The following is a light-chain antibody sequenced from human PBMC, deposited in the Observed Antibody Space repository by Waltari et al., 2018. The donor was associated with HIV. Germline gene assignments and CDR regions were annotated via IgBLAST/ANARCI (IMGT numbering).Light chain of an antibody. CDR1: SSNIGAGYD. Sequence: QSELTQPPSVSAAPGQRVTISCPGSSSNIGAGYDAHWYQQVPGRAPKVVSYGNSNRPSGVPDRFSCSKSGSSASLVITGLQSEDEADYYCQSYDSNLSGLFGGGTKVTVL. CDR3: QSYDSNLSGL. CDR2: GNS. J-gene: IGLJ2*01. V-gene: IGLV1-40*01.